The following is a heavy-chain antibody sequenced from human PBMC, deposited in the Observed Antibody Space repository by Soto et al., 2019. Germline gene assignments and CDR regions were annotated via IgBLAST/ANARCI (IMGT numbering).Heavy chain of an antibody. CDR2: IYYSGST. CDR1: GGSISSSSYY. CDR3: ASPKIAFYNWFDP. J-gene: IGHJ5*02. D-gene: IGHD3-3*02. Sequence: SETLSLTCTVSGGSISSSSYYWGWIRQPPGKGLEWIGSIYYSGSTYYNPSLKSRVTISVDTSKSQFSLKLSSVTAADTAVYYCASPKIAFYNWFDPWGQGTLVTVSS. V-gene: IGHV4-39*01.